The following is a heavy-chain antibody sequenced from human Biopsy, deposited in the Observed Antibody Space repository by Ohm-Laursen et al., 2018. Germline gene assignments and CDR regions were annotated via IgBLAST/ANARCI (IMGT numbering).Heavy chain of an antibody. CDR3: VRGVDYYDPYHYYALDV. V-gene: IGHV4-34*01. Sequence: SDTLSLTCPVYGESFNGYYWSWIRQTPGKGLEWIGEINHSGRTNYNPSLKSRVTISVDTSKNQFSLKLRSVTAADTAVYYCVRGVDYYDPYHYYALDVWGQGTTVTVSS. CDR1: GESFNGYY. D-gene: IGHD3-22*01. J-gene: IGHJ6*02. CDR2: INHSGRT.